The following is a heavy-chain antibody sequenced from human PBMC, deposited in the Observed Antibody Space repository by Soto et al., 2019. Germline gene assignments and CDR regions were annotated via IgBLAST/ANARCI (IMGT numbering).Heavy chain of an antibody. J-gene: IGHJ4*02. CDR2: IHNSGTT. D-gene: IGHD6-19*01. V-gene: IGHV4-31*03. CDR1: GGSITNDDYY. CDR3: ARQKQWLSPFDD. Sequence: QVQLQESGPGLVKPSQTLSLTCTVSGGSITNDDYYWNWIRQLPGKGLEWIGYIHNSGTTDYNPSLKSRFNLSVDTAKSQFSLKLSSVTAAATAVYFCARQKQWLSPFDDWGQGTLVTVSS.